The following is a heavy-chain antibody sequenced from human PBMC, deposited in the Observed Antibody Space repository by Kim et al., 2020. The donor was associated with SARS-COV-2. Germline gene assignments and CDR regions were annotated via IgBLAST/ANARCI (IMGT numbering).Heavy chain of an antibody. Sequence: SETLSLTCKVSGGTISNYFWSWIRQSPGKPLEFIGYIYHKGTTNYNPSLKSRVTISIDTSKNPFSRKLTSVTAADTAVYYCARGGDNDPFDSWGQGTPVT. CDR2: IYHKGTT. V-gene: IGHV4-59*01. CDR1: GGTISNYF. D-gene: IGHD1-1*01. J-gene: IGHJ4*02. CDR3: ARGGDNDPFDS.